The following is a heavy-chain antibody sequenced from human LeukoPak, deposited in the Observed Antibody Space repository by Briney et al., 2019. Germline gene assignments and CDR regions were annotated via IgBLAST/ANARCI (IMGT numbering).Heavy chain of an antibody. J-gene: IGHJ4*02. V-gene: IGHV1-18*01. CDR3: ARDLVVVAATHYFDY. D-gene: IGHD2-15*01. CDR2: ISAYNGNT. Sequence: ASVKVSCKASGYTFTSYGISWVRQAPGQGLEWMGWISAYNGNTNYAQKLQGRVTMTTDTSTSTAYMELRSLRSDDTAVYYCARDLVVVAATHYFDYWGQGTLVTVSS. CDR1: GYTFTSYG.